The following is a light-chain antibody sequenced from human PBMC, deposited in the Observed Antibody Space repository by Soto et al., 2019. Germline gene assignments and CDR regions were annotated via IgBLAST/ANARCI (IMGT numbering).Light chain of an antibody. V-gene: IGKV1-5*01. CDR2: DAS. CDR1: QTIGSW. CDR3: QQYNSYSGM. Sequence: DIQITHSPSTLSASVSYRVTVTCRASQTIGSWLAWYQQKPGRAPKLLIFDASSLESGVPSRFSGNGSGTEFTLTISGLQPDDFASYYCQQYNSYSGMFGQGTKVDIK. J-gene: IGKJ1*01.